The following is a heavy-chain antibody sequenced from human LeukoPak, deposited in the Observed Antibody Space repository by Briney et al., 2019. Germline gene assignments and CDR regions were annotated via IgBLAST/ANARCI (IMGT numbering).Heavy chain of an antibody. V-gene: IGHV3-48*03. CDR1: GFTFSSYA. J-gene: IGHJ6*02. D-gene: IGHD4-17*01. CDR3: ARRHEYDDYWGYYYYGMDV. CDR2: INSGGSTI. Sequence: PGGSLRLSCAASGFTFSSYAMSWVRQAPGKGLEWVSYINSGGSTISYTDSVKGRFTISRDDAKNSVFLQMNSLRAEDTAIYYCARRHEYDDYWGYYYYGMDVWGQGTTVTVSS.